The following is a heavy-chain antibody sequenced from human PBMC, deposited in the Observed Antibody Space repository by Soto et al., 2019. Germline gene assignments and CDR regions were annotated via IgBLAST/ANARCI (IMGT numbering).Heavy chain of an antibody. V-gene: IGHV3-30*03. CDR1: GFTFSDYG. J-gene: IGHJ3*02. Sequence: GGSLRLSCVASGFTFSDYGMHWVRQAPGKGLEWVAVMSYGGIHTYYADSVKGRFTVSRDNSKNTLYLQMNSLRAEDTAVYYCARISSVGATSGAFGIWGQGTMVTVSS. D-gene: IGHD1-26*01. CDR2: MSYGGIHT. CDR3: ARISSVGATSGAFGI.